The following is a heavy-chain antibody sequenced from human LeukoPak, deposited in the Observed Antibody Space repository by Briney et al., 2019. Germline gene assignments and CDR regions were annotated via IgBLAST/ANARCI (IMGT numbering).Heavy chain of an antibody. Sequence: PGGSLRLSCAASGFTFSSYGMHWVRQAPGKGLEWVAFIRYDGSNKYYADSVKGRFTISRDNSKNTLYLQMNSLRAEDTAVYYCAKDAGMTTFLDVWGKGTTVTVSS. V-gene: IGHV3-30*02. CDR3: AKDAGMTTFLDV. D-gene: IGHD3-10*01. CDR1: GFTFSSYG. CDR2: IRYDGSNK. J-gene: IGHJ6*04.